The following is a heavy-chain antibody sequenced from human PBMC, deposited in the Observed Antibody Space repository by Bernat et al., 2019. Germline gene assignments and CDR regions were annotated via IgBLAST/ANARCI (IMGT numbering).Heavy chain of an antibody. CDR2: ISSSGSYI. CDR3: ARVNFDWLLSDAFDI. CDR1: GFTFSSYT. J-gene: IGHJ3*02. D-gene: IGHD3-9*01. V-gene: IGHV3-21*06. Sequence: EVQLVESGGGLVKPGGSLRLSCAASGFTFSSYTMNWVRQAPGKGLEWVSSISSSGSYIYYADSVEGRFTISRVNAKNSLFLQMNSMRAEDTAVYYCARVNFDWLLSDAFDIWGPGTMVTVSS.